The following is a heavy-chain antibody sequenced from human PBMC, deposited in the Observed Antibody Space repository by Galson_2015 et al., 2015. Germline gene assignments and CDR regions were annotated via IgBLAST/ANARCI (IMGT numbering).Heavy chain of an antibody. CDR1: GGSISSSSYY. V-gene: IGHV4-39*01. CDR3: ARMTYCSSTSCQPGDY. Sequence: SETLSLTCTVSGGSISSSSYYWGWIRQPPGKGLEWIGSIYYTGSRYYNPSLKSRVTISQDTSKNQFSLKLSSVTAADTALYYCARMTYCSSTSCQPGDYWGQGTLVTVSS. J-gene: IGHJ4*02. CDR2: IYYTGSR. D-gene: IGHD2-2*01.